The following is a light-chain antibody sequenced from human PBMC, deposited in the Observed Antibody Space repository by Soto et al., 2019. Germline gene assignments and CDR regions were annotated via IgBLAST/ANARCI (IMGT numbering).Light chain of an antibody. V-gene: IGKV1-39*01. CDR3: QQSYSSPFT. CDR1: QSISSY. J-gene: IGKJ3*01. Sequence: IQMTQSPSSLSASVGDRVTITCRASQSISSYLNWYQQKPGKAPNLLIYAASSLQSGVPSKFSSSGSGTDFTLTISSLQPEDFATYYCQQSYSSPFTFGPGTKVDIK. CDR2: AAS.